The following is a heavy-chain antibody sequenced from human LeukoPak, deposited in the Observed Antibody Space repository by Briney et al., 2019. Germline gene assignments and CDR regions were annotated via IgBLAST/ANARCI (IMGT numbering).Heavy chain of an antibody. CDR1: GGSLSGYY. V-gene: IGHV4-34*01. D-gene: IGHD3-22*01. CDR2: INNSGST. Sequence: PAETLSLTCAVYGGSLSGYYWRWVRQPAGKGGEWVGEINNSGSTNYNPSLKRRVTISVEKSKNQFSQKVSSVTAPDTVVYYCARHPRYEIVVATTKCLDYWGQRALGTVS. CDR3: ARHPRYEIVVATTKCLDY. J-gene: IGHJ4*02.